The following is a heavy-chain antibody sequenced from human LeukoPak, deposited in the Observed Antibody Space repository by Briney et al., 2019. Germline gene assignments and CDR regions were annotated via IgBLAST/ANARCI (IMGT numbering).Heavy chain of an antibody. CDR1: GGSFSGYY. V-gene: IGHV4-34*01. D-gene: IGHD3-9*01. J-gene: IGHJ4*02. CDR3: ARRGWRYDILTGYYRGPFDY. CDR2: INHSGST. Sequence: SETLSLTCAVYGGSFSGYYWSWIRQPPGKGLEWIGEINHSGSTNYNPSLKSRVTISVDTSKNQFSLKLSSVTAADTAVYYCARRGWRYDILTGYYRGPFDYWGQGTLVTVSS.